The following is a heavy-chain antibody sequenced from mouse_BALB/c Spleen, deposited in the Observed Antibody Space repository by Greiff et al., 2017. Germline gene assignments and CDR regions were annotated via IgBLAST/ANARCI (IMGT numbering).Heavy chain of an antibody. Sequence: QVQLQQSGAELAKPGASVKMSCKASGYTFTSYWMHWVKQRPGKGLEWIGYINPSTGYTEYNQKFKDKATLTADKSSSTAYMQLSSLTSEDSAVYYYARLGGDGYVWAYWGQGTLVTVPA. CDR1: GYTFTSYW. CDR2: INPSTGYT. CDR3: ARLGGDGYVWAY. V-gene: IGHV1-7*01. J-gene: IGHJ3*01. D-gene: IGHD2-3*01.